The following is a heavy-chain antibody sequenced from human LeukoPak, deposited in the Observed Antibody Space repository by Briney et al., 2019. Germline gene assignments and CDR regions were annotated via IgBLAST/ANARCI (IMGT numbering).Heavy chain of an antibody. D-gene: IGHD2-15*01. J-gene: IGHJ4*02. CDR3: ARDGWPAFDY. CDR2: TYYRSKWYS. V-gene: IGHV6-1*01. CDR1: GGSITSDY. Sequence: PSETLSLTCTVSGGSITSDYWNWIRQSPSRGLEWLGRTYYRSKWYSDYAVSVKSRITINPDTSKNQFSLQLNSVTPEDTAVYFCARDGWPAFDYWGQGTLVTVSS.